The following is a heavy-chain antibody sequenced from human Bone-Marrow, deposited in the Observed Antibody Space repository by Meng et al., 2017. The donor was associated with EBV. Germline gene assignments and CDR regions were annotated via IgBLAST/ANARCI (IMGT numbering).Heavy chain of an antibody. Sequence: VRAGAEVKKPGSSVKVSCKTSAGTSSSVAISWVRQAPGQGLVWLGGLIPMSGAPYYAQNFQGRVTITADESTSTHYMELSNLRSEDTAMYYCASESGRGFTPDYWGQGTLVTVSS. CDR2: LIPMSGAP. D-gene: IGHD3-10*01. CDR3: ASESGRGFTPDY. V-gene: IGHV1-69*01. J-gene: IGHJ4*02. CDR1: AGTSSSVA.